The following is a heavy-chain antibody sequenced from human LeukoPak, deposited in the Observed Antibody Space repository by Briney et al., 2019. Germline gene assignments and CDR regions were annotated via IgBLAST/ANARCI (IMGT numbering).Heavy chain of an antibody. Sequence: PGGSLRLSCAASGFTFSSYSMNWVRQAPGKGLEWVANIKQDGSEKYYVDSVKGRFTISRDNAKNSLYLQMNSLRAEDTAVYYCARVSGSYCMDVWGKGTTVTVSS. CDR2: IKQDGSEK. D-gene: IGHD3-10*01. V-gene: IGHV3-7*01. J-gene: IGHJ6*03. CDR3: ARVSGSYCMDV. CDR1: GFTFSSYS.